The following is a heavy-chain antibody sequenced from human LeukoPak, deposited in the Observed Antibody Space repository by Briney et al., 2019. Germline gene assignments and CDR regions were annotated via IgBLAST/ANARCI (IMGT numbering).Heavy chain of an antibody. J-gene: IGHJ5*02. CDR2: INPSGGST. D-gene: IGHD1-26*01. CDR3: ARVARDRRIVGAIPSPFDP. CDR1: GYTFTSYY. Sequence: ASVKVSCKASGYTFTSYYMHWVRQAPGQGLEWMGIINPSGGSTSYAQKFQGRVTMTRDTSTSTVYMELSSLRSDDTAVYYCARVARDRRIVGAIPSPFDPWGQGTLVTVSS. V-gene: IGHV1-46*01.